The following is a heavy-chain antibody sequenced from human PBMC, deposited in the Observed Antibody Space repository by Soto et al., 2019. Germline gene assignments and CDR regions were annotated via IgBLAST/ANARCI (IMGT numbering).Heavy chain of an antibody. V-gene: IGHV1-18*01. Sequence: ASVKVFCKASGYTFTSYGISWVRQAPGQGLEWMGWISAYNGNTNYAQKLQGRVTMTTDTSTSTAYMELRSLRSDDTAVYYCARGASFVVVPAAASYYFDYWGQGTLVTVSS. CDR1: GYTFTSYG. J-gene: IGHJ4*02. D-gene: IGHD2-2*01. CDR3: ARGASFVVVPAAASYYFDY. CDR2: ISAYNGNT.